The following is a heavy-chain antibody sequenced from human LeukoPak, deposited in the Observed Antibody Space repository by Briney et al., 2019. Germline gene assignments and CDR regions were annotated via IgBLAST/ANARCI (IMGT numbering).Heavy chain of an antibody. V-gene: IGHV3-23*01. CDR1: GFIFSNYA. CDR2: ISGRSDNT. Sequence: GASLRLSCAASGFIFSNYAMYWVRQAPGKGPEWVSAISGRSDNTYYADSVKGRFTLSRDSSKNTLYLQMNSLRADDTAVYYCAKWGDYDVLTGHYVSDFWGQGTLVTVSS. J-gene: IGHJ4*02. CDR3: AKWGDYDVLTGHYVSDF. D-gene: IGHD3-9*01.